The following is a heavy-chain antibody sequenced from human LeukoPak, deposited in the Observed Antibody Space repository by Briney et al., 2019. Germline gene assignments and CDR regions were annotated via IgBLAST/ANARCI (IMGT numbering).Heavy chain of an antibody. D-gene: IGHD6-13*01. CDR1: GYTLTELS. Sequence: GASVKVSCKVSGYTLTELSMHWVRQAPGKGLEWLGWIRSFDGNTNYVQKLQGRVTMTTDTSTRTAYMELRSLRSDDTAVYYCARSSRIDSSDAFDIWGQGTMVTVSS. CDR3: ARSSRIDSSDAFDI. V-gene: IGHV1-18*01. J-gene: IGHJ3*02. CDR2: IRSFDGNT.